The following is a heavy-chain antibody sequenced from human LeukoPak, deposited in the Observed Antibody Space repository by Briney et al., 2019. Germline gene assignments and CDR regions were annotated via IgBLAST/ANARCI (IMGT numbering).Heavy chain of an antibody. V-gene: IGHV3-53*01. CDR2: IYPDGKA. J-gene: IGHJ4*02. D-gene: IGHD3-10*01. Sequence: GGSLRLSCAASGVTVSTIYMGWVRQAPGKGLDWVSVIYPDGKAYYAESVKGRFTISRGISENTLFLQMNSLRAEDTAVYYCATLKGWYGEGCFDYWGQGTLVSVSS. CDR1: GVTVSTIY. CDR3: ATLKGWYGEGCFDY.